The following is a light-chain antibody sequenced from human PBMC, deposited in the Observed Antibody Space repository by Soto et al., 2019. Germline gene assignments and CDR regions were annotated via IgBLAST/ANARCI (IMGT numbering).Light chain of an antibody. V-gene: IGKV3-20*01. Sequence: EVVLTQSPDTVSLCPVERATLSFRSSQSIRSERLAWYQQRPGQAPRLVIFDASNRASGMPERFSGSGSGTYFTLAIARLEPEDFAVYYCQEYDGAPITFGLGTKVDIK. CDR3: QEYDGAPIT. J-gene: IGKJ1*01. CDR2: DAS. CDR1: QSIRSER.